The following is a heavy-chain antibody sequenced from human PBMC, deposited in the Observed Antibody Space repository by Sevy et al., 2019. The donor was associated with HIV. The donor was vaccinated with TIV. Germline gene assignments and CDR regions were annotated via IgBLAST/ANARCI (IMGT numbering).Heavy chain of an antibody. J-gene: IGHJ4*02. CDR3: ATGRQGATYGY. V-gene: IGHV3-30*03. CDR2: ISHVGSEK. CDR1: GFNFRIYA. Sequence: GRSLRLSCAASGFNFRIYAMHWVRQAPGKGREWVAVISHVGSEKFYAESVKAGFTISRDNSKNMVVLQLNSLRGDDTAVYYCATGRQGATYGYWGQGTPVTVSS. D-gene: IGHD1-26*01.